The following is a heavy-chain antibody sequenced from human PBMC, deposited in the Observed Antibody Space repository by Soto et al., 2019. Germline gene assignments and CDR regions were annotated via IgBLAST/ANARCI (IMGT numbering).Heavy chain of an antibody. CDR1: GGSFTTYG. V-gene: IGHV1-69*14. CDR3: ASGSPGVSSAFNYGMDV. J-gene: IGHJ6*02. D-gene: IGHD6-19*01. Sequence: QVQLVQSGAEVKKPGSSVRVSCKASGGSFTTYGINWVRQAPGQGLEWVGGIIPLYGRANYAQKFQGRVTITADRSTTTAYMELSSLRSEDTALYYCASGSPGVSSAFNYGMDVWGPGTTVTVSS. CDR2: IIPLYGRA.